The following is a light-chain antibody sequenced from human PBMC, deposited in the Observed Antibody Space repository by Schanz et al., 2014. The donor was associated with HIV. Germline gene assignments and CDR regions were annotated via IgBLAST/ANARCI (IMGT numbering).Light chain of an antibody. J-gene: IGKJ1*01. CDR1: QTVSSSS. CDR3: QQYGSSPT. Sequence: EIVLTQSPDTLSLSPGERATLSCRASQTVSSSSLAWYQQKPGQAPRLLIYAASTRVTGVPARFSGSGSGTEFTLTINSLQSEDFAVYYCQQYGSSPTFGQGTRVEIK. V-gene: IGKV3-20*01. CDR2: AAS.